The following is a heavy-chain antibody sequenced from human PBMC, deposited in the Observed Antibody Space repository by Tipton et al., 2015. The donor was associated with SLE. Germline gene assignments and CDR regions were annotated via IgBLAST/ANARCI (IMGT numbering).Heavy chain of an antibody. V-gene: IGHV4-59*01. CDR1: GRSISRYY. D-gene: IGHD5-18*01. Sequence: TLSLTCTVSGRSISRYYWNWIRQPPGKGLEWIGYIFHSGNTNYNPSLKSRVTISADTSKNQFSLKLTSVTAADTAVYYCASMGRGYSYGTVYYWGQGTLVTVSS. CDR3: ASMGRGYSYGTVYY. CDR2: IFHSGNT. J-gene: IGHJ4*02.